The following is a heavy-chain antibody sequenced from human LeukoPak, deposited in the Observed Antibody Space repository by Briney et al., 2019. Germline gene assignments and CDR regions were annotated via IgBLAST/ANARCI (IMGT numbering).Heavy chain of an antibody. Sequence: PGGSLRVSCAASGFTFSNYEMNWVRQAPGKGLEWLSYITSSGGTIYYADSVKGRFTISRDNAKNSLDLQMNSLRGEDTAVYYCASILGGTRARGFDLWGQGTLVTVSS. CDR2: ITSSGGTI. D-gene: IGHD1-26*01. CDR3: ASILGGTRARGFDL. V-gene: IGHV3-48*03. J-gene: IGHJ4*02. CDR1: GFTFSNYE.